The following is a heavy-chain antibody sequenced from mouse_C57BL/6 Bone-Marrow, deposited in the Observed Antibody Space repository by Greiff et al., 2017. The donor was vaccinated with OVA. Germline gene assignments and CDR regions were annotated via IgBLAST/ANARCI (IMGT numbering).Heavy chain of an antibody. Sequence: VKLQESGPGLVAPSQSLSITCTVSGFSLTSYAISWVRQPPGTGLEWLGVIWTGGGTNYTSALTSILSISKDNSKSHVFLKMNSLQTDDTARYYCARLDAPVLDYWGQGTTLTVSS. J-gene: IGHJ2*01. CDR2: IWTGGGT. CDR1: GFSLTSYA. V-gene: IGHV2-9-1*01. CDR3: ARLDAPVLDY.